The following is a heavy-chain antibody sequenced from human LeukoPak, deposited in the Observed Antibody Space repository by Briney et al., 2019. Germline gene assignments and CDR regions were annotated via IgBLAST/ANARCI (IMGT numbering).Heavy chain of an antibody. CDR3: ARLYYYDSSGYLFDY. V-gene: IGHV4-31*03. CDR1: GGSISSGGYY. J-gene: IGHJ4*02. D-gene: IGHD3-22*01. CDR2: IYYSGST. Sequence: SQTLSLTCTVSGGSISSGGYYWSWIRQHPGKGLEWIGYIYYSGSTYYNPSLKSRVTISVDTSKNQFSLKLSSVTAADTAVYYCARLYYYDSSGYLFDYWGQGTLVTVSS.